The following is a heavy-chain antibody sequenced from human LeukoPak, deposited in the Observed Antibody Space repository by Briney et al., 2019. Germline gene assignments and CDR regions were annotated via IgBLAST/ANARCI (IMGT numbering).Heavy chain of an antibody. CDR3: AGLFPTVTPWFDP. D-gene: IGHD4-17*01. CDR2: IDGSGSTM. Sequence: PAGSLRLSCAASGFTFSDKYMTWIRQAPGKGLGWLAHIDGSGSTMYYANSVKGRFTISRDNRKKSLSLQLNSLRAGDTAIYYCAGLFPTVTPWFDPWGQGTLVTVSP. CDR1: GFTFSDKY. V-gene: IGHV3-11*01. J-gene: IGHJ5*02.